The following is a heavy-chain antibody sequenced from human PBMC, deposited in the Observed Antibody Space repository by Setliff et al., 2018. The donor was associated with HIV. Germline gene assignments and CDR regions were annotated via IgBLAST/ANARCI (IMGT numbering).Heavy chain of an antibody. CDR2: VYYSGNT. J-gene: IGHJ4*02. CDR1: GGSIISSNSH. Sequence: SETLSLTCTVSGGSIISSNSHWCWIRQPPGKGLEWIGSVYYSGNTYYNPSLKSRVTTSVDTSKDQFSLKLSSVTAAGTAVYYCARAPITIFGVLIMPGSYDYWGQGTLVTVSS. CDR3: ARAPITIFGVLIMPGSYDY. D-gene: IGHD3-3*01. V-gene: IGHV4-39*01.